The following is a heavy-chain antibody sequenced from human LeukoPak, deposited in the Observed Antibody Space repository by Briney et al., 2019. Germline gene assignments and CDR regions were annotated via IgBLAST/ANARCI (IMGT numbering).Heavy chain of an antibody. CDR3: ARDYYYDSSGTYWYFDL. D-gene: IGHD3-22*01. Sequence: GGSLRLSCAASGFNFRTYSMTWVRQAPGKGLEWVSSISGIDDSTYYADSVKGRFTVSRDNAKNSLYLQMNSLRAEDTAVYYCARDYYYDSSGTYWYFDLWGRGTLVTVSS. CDR2: ISGIDDST. CDR1: GFNFRTYS. V-gene: IGHV3-23*01. J-gene: IGHJ2*01.